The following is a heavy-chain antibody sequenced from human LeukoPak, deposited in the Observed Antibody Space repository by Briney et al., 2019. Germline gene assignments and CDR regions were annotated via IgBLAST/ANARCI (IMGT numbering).Heavy chain of an antibody. CDR2: IKQDGSEK. V-gene: IGHV3-7*01. D-gene: IGHD6-19*01. J-gene: IGHJ4*02. Sequence: GGSLRLSCAASGFTFSSYWMSWVRQAPGKGLEWVANIKQDGSEKYYVDSVKGRFTISRDNAKNSLYMQMNSLRAEDTAVYYCARALTGIAVANDYWGQGTLVTVSS. CDR3: ARALTGIAVANDY. CDR1: GFTFSSYW.